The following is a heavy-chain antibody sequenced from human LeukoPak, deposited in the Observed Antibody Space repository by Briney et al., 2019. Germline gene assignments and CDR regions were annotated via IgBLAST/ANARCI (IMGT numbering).Heavy chain of an antibody. V-gene: IGHV3-48*01. CDR2: ISSSSSTI. Sequence: GGSLRLSCAASGFTFSSYSMNWVRQAPGKGLEWVSYISSSSSTIYYADSVKGRFTISRDNAKNSLYLQMNSLRAEDTAVYYCARWRYYYGSGNYPFDYWGQGTLVTVSS. CDR3: ARWRYYYGSGNYPFDY. D-gene: IGHD3-10*01. J-gene: IGHJ4*02. CDR1: GFTFSSYS.